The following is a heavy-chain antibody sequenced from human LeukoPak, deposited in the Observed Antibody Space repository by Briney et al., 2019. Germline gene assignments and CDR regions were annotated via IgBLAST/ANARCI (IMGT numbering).Heavy chain of an antibody. CDR2: IYPGDSET. CDR3: ARQGLPGAIDY. V-gene: IGHV5-51*01. J-gene: IGHJ4*02. Sequence: GESLKISCKGSGYSFTSYWIGWVRQMPGKGLEWMGIIYPGDSETKYSPSFQGQVTISADRSITTAYLQWSSLKASDTALYYCARQGLPGAIDYWGQGTLVTASS. D-gene: IGHD2-15*01. CDR1: GYSFTSYW.